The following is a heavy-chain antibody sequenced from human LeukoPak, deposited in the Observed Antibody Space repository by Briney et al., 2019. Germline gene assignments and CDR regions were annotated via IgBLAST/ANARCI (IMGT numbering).Heavy chain of an antibody. J-gene: IGHJ2*01. CDR2: INSDGSSI. Sequence: GGSLRLSCAASGFTFSSHWMHWVRQAPGKGLVWVSRINSDGSSISYADSVKGRFTISRDNAKNTLYLQMNSLRAEDTAVYYCAKVAGYSYGSNWYFDLWGRGTLVTVSS. CDR1: GFTFSSHW. V-gene: IGHV3-74*01. CDR3: AKVAGYSYGSNWYFDL. D-gene: IGHD5-18*01.